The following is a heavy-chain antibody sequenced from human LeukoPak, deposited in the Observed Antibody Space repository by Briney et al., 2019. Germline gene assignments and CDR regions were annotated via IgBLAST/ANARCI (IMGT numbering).Heavy chain of an antibody. CDR1: GITVSSNY. CDR2: IYSGGST. CDR3: VRFPWQQLVADPS. J-gene: IGHJ5*02. Sequence: GGSLRLSCAASGITVSSNYMSLVRQAPGKGLEWVSVIYSGGSTYYADSVKGRFTISRDNSKNTLFLQMNSLRAEDTAVYYCVRFPWQQLVADPSWGQGTLVTVSS. D-gene: IGHD6-13*01. V-gene: IGHV3-66*01.